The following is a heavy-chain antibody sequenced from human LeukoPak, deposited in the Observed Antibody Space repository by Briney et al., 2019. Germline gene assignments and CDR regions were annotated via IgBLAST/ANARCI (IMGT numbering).Heavy chain of an antibody. D-gene: IGHD6-19*01. Sequence: GGSLRLSCAASGFTFSSYWMSWVRQAPGKGLEWVANIKQDGSEKYYVDSVKGRFTISRDNAKNSLYLQMNSLRAEDTGVYFCSKLAVASADSWGQGTLVTVSS. CDR3: SKLAVASADS. V-gene: IGHV3-7*01. CDR2: IKQDGSEK. J-gene: IGHJ4*02. CDR1: GFTFSSYW.